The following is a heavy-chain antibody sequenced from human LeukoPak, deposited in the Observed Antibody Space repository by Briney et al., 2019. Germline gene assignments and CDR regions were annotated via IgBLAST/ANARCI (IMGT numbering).Heavy chain of an antibody. V-gene: IGHV3-7*01. CDR3: ARYYYNDNGYSEDAFDI. D-gene: IGHD3-22*01. CDR1: GFTFSRYW. Sequence: PGGSLRLSCAASGFTFSRYWMTWVRHAPGKGLEWVANIKEDGSEKNYVDSMKGRFTISRDNAKNSLYLQMNTLRAEDTAVYYCARYYYNDNGYSEDAFDIWGQGTMVTVSS. CDR2: IKEDGSEK. J-gene: IGHJ3*02.